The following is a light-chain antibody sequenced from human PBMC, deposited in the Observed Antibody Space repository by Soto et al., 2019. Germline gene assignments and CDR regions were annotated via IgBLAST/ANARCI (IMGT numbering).Light chain of an antibody. Sequence: EIVMTQSPATLSVSPGERATISCRASQSVNNNLAWYQQKPGQAPRLLIYGASTRATGIPARFSGSVSGSVITLTSSILQSEDVAIYYCQQYNNCWTFGQGTKVEIK. V-gene: IGKV3-15*01. CDR1: QSVNNN. CDR3: QQYNNCWT. CDR2: GAS. J-gene: IGKJ1*01.